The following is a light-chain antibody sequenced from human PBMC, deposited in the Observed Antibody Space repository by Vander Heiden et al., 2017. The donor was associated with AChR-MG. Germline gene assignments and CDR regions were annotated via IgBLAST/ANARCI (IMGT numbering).Light chain of an antibody. J-gene: IGLJ2*01. CDR2: KDS. CDR1: ALAKQY. V-gene: IGLV3-25*03. Sequence: SYELTQPPSVSVSPGQTARITCSGDALAKQYAYWYQQKPGQAPVLVLYKDSERPSGIPERFSGSSSGTTVTLTISGVQAEAEADYYCQSADSSGTYVVFGGGTKLTVL. CDR3: QSADSSGTYVV.